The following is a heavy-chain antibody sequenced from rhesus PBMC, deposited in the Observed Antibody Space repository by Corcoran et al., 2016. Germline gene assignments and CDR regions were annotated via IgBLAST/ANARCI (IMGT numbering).Heavy chain of an antibody. J-gene: IGHJ4*01. Sequence: EVQLVESGGGLGQPGGSLRLPWAASGFTFSSFGMSWVRQAPGKWLEWVSSISSASSYIYYADSVKGRFTISRDNAKNSLSLQMNSLRAEDTAVYYCTSGGHFDYWGQGVLVTVSS. CDR1: GFTFSSFG. CDR3: TSGGHFDY. V-gene: IGHV3S16*01. D-gene: IGHD5-42*01. CDR2: ISSASSYI.